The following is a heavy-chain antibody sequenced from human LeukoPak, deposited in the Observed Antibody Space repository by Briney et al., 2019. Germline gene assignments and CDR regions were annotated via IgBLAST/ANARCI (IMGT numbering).Heavy chain of an antibody. Sequence: SETLSLTCTVSGGSINGYYWSWIRQPAGKGLEWIGRIYSSGSTNYNPSLKSRVSMSVDTSKNQFSLKLASVTAADTAVYYCARGGKATVVTMWGQGILVTVSS. D-gene: IGHD4-23*01. CDR2: IYSSGST. CDR1: GGSINGYY. CDR3: ARGGKATVVTM. V-gene: IGHV4-4*07. J-gene: IGHJ4*02.